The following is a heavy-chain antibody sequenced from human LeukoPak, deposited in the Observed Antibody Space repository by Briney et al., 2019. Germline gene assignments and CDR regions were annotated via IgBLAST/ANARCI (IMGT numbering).Heavy chain of an antibody. J-gene: IGHJ6*02. V-gene: IGHV3-30*18. CDR1: GFTFSSYG. Sequence: GSLRLSCAASGFTFSSYGMHWVRQAPGKGLEWVAVISYDGSNKYYADSVKGRFTISRDNSKNTLYLQMNSLRAEDTAVYYCAKEGFIVAAAGAADYYYYYGMDVWGQGTTVTVSS. D-gene: IGHD6-13*01. CDR3: AKEGFIVAAAGAADYYYYYGMDV. CDR2: ISYDGSNK.